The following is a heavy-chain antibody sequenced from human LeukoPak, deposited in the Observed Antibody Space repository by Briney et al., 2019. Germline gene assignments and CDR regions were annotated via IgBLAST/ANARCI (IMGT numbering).Heavy chain of an antibody. CDR3: ARDCSSTRGRCYYYMDV. J-gene: IGHJ6*03. D-gene: IGHD2-2*01. V-gene: IGHV1-18*01. CDR2: ISAYNGNT. Sequence: ASVKVSCKASGYTFTSYGISWVRQAPGQGLEWTGWISAYNGNTNYAQKLQGRVTMTTDTSTSTAYMELRSLRSDDTAVYYCARDCSSTRGRCYYYMDVWGKGTTVTVS. CDR1: GYTFTSYG.